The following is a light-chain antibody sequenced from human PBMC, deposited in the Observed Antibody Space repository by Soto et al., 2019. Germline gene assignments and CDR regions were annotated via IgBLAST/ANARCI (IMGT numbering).Light chain of an antibody. CDR2: GAS. Sequence: EIVLTKSPGTLSLSPWERATLSCRASQSVSSSYLAWYQQKPGQAPRLLIYGASSRATGIPDRFSGSGSGTDFTLTISRLEPEDFAVYYCQQYGSSPQTFGQGTKVDIK. V-gene: IGKV3-20*01. CDR1: QSVSSSY. J-gene: IGKJ1*01. CDR3: QQYGSSPQT.